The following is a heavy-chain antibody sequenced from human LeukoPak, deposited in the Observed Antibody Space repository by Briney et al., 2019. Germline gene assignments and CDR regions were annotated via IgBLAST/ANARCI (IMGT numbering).Heavy chain of an antibody. CDR3: ARGVRGSGWYGSLFGY. V-gene: IGHV4-34*01. CDR1: GYPISNGYY. J-gene: IGHJ4*02. Sequence: SETLSLTCAVSGYPISNGYYWGWIRQPPGKGLEWIGEINHSGSTNYNPSLKSRVTISVDTSKNQFSLKLSSVTAADTAVYYCARGVRGSGWYGSLFGYWGQGTLVTVSS. D-gene: IGHD6-19*01. CDR2: INHSGST.